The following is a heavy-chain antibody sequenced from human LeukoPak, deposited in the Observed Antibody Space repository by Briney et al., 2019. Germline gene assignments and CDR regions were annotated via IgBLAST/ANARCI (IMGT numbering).Heavy chain of an antibody. CDR3: AIEQVEMATPSGY. D-gene: IGHD5-24*01. V-gene: IGHV1-69*04. Sequence: ASVKVSCKASGGNFSSYAISWVRQAPGQGLEWMGRIIPIFGIANYAQKFQGRVTITADKSTSTAYMELSSLRSEDTAVYYCAIEQVEMATPSGYWGQGTLVTVSS. J-gene: IGHJ4*02. CDR1: GGNFSSYA. CDR2: IIPIFGIA.